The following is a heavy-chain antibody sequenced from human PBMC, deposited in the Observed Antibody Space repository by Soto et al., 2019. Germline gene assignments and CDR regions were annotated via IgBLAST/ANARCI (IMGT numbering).Heavy chain of an antibody. D-gene: IGHD2-2*01. Sequence: GGSLRLSCEVSGFTFRTFVVSWVRQAPGKGLEWVSSFDGVGDSTYYADSVKGRFTIFKDSSRNRLYLQMNSLRAEDTAVYYCAKDGYSITRNKPLDYWGQGTLVTVSS. CDR2: FDGVGDST. J-gene: IGHJ4*02. CDR3: AKDGYSITRNKPLDY. CDR1: GFTFRTFV. V-gene: IGHV3-23*01.